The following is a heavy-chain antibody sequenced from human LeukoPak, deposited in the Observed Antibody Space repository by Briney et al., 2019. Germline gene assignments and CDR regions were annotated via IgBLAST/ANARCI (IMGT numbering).Heavy chain of an antibody. J-gene: IGHJ4*02. V-gene: IGHV3-11*05. CDR1: GFTFSDYY. CDR2: ISSSSSYA. Sequence: GGSLRLSCAASGFTFSDYYMSWIRQAPGKGLEWVSYISSSSSYANYADSVKGRFTISRDNAKNSLYLQMNSLRAEDTAVYYCARGHNIVATKPYFDYWGQGTLVTVSS. D-gene: IGHD5-12*01. CDR3: ARGHNIVATKPYFDY.